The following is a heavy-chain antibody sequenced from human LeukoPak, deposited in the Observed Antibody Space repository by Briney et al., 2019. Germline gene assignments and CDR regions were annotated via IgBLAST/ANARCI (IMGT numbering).Heavy chain of an antibody. CDR3: ARHLSGGTHPLDY. Sequence: PLETLSLSCTVSGGSPPNYYWSCVLEPPGKGVRWFTWIFYAGTTRYNPSLNSRVTISLDTSKNQFSLKLNSVTAADTALYYCARHLSGGTHPLDYWGQGALVTVSS. D-gene: IGHD1-26*01. CDR2: IFYAGTT. V-gene: IGHV4-59*08. CDR1: GGSPPNYY. J-gene: IGHJ4*02.